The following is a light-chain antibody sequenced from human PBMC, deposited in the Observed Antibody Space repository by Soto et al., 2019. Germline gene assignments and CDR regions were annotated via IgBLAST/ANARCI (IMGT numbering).Light chain of an antibody. CDR2: EDN. CDR3: QSYESSIVV. V-gene: IGLV6-57*04. J-gene: IGLJ2*01. Sequence: NFMLTQPHSVSEPPGKTVTISCTRSSGSIASNYVQWYQQRPGSAPTTVIYEDNQRPSGVPDRFSGSIDSSSNSASLTISGLKTEDEADYYCQSYESSIVVFGGGTKLTVL. CDR1: SGSIASNY.